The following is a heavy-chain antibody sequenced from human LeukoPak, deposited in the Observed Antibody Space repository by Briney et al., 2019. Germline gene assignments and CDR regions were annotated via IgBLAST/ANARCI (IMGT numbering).Heavy chain of an antibody. CDR2: ISGSGGST. CDR3: AKDFWDIVVVPSAIPDY. CDR1: GFTFSSYS. Sequence: GGSLRLSCAASGFTFSSYSMNWVRQAPGKGLEWVSSISGSGGSTYYADSVKGRFTISRDNSNNTLYLQMNSLRAEDTAVYYCAKDFWDIVVVPSAIPDYWGQGTLVTVSS. D-gene: IGHD2-2*01. J-gene: IGHJ4*02. V-gene: IGHV3-23*01.